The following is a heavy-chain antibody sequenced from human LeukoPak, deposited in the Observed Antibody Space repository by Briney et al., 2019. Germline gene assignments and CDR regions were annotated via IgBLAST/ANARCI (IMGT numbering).Heavy chain of an antibody. Sequence: ASVKVSCKASGYTFTRYGVSWVRQAPGQGLEWMTWISAYSGNTNYAQKFQGRVTITTDESTSTAYMELSSLRSEDTAVYYCARSLDYYGSGSYSVFDYWGQGTLVTVSS. CDR3: ARSLDYYGSGSYSVFDY. CDR2: ISAYSGNT. D-gene: IGHD3-10*01. CDR1: GYTFTRYG. J-gene: IGHJ4*02. V-gene: IGHV1-18*01.